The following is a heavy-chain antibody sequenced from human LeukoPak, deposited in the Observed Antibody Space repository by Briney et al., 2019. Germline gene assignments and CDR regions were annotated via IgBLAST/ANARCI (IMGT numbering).Heavy chain of an antibody. CDR3: TAGIAAAVDAFDI. CDR1: GFTLSDAW. J-gene: IGHJ3*02. CDR2: IKSKTDGGTT. V-gene: IGHV3-15*01. D-gene: IGHD6-13*01. Sequence: GGSLRLSCAASGFTLSDAWMTWVRQAPGKGLEWVGRIKSKTDGGTTDYAAPVKGRFTISRDDSKNTLYLQMNSLKTEDTAVYYCTAGIAAAVDAFDIWGQGTMVTVSS.